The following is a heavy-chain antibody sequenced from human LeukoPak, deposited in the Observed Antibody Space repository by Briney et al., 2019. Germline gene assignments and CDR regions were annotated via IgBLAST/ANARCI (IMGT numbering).Heavy chain of an antibody. CDR3: ARRVVGATSVDYFDY. V-gene: IGHV3-66*04. CDR1: QFSVSINF. J-gene: IGHJ4*02. CDR2: ISSGGTT. Sequence: GGSLRLSCEASQFSVSINFMSWVRQTPGKGLEWVSVISSGGTTYYADSVKGRFTISRDNSKNTVSLQMNSLRAEDTAVYYCARRVVGATSVDYFDYWGQGTLVTVSS. D-gene: IGHD1-26*01.